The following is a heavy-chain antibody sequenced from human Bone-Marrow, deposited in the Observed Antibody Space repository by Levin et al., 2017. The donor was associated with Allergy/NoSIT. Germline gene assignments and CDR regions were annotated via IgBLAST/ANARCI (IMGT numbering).Heavy chain of an antibody. CDR3: AKDPSGRSVY. CDR1: GFIFSNYA. CDR2: ITSGGGMK. D-gene: IGHD1-26*01. V-gene: IGHV3-23*01. Sequence: GGSLRLSCEASGFIFSNYAMNWVRQVPGRGLEWVSAITSGGGMKYYADSVKGRFTISRDNSRNIVYLHLTNVRPEDTAYYYCAKDPSGRSVYWGQGTPVTVSS. J-gene: IGHJ4*02.